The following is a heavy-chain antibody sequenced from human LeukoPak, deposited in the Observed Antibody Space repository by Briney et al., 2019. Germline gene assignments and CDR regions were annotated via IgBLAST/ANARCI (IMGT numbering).Heavy chain of an antibody. CDR3: ARGAVVYARHYNWFDP. V-gene: IGHV1-8*02. CDR1: GGTFSSYA. J-gene: IGHJ5*02. D-gene: IGHD2-8*02. Sequence: ASVKVSCKASGGTFSSYAISWVRQATGQGLEWMGWMNSHSGNTGSAQKFRGRVTMTRNISISTAYMELNNLRSDDTAVYYCARGAVVYARHYNWFDPWGQGTLVIVSS. CDR2: MNSHSGNT.